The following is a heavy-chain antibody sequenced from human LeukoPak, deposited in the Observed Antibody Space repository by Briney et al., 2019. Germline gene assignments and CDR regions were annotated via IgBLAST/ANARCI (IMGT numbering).Heavy chain of an antibody. CDR2: INPNSGGT. CDR3: ARDTTMITYWFDP. D-gene: IGHD5-18*01. CDR1: GYTFTGYY. V-gene: IGHV1-2*02. Sequence: ASVKASCKASGYTFTGYYMHWVRQAPGQGLEWMGWINPNSGGTNYAQKFQGRVTMTRDTSVSTAYMELNRLRSDDTGVYYCARDTTMITYWFDPWGQGTLVTVSS. J-gene: IGHJ5*02.